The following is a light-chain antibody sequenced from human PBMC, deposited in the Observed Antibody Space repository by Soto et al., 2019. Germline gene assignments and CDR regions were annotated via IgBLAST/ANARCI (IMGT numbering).Light chain of an antibody. V-gene: IGKV1-5*03. CDR3: QQYNTYSRT. Sequence: DIQMTQSPSTLSASIGDRVTITCRASQSISNWLAWYQQKPGKAPKHLIYEASNLQRGVPSRFSGSGSGTEFTLTISSLQPDYFATFYCQQYNTYSRTFGQGTKVEIK. CDR2: EAS. CDR1: QSISNW. J-gene: IGKJ1*01.